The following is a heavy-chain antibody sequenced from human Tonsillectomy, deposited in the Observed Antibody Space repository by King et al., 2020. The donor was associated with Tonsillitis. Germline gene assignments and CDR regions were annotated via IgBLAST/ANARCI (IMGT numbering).Heavy chain of an antibody. CDR3: AGGAGLSDYYYYYMDV. V-gene: IGHV1-46*02. CDR1: GYTFNNYY. J-gene: IGHJ6*03. CDR2: INPSGGST. D-gene: IGHD2/OR15-2a*01. Sequence: VQLVESGAEVKKPGASVKVSCKASGYTFNNYYMHWVRQAPEQGLEWMGIINPSGGSTAYAQKFQGRVTMTKDTSTSTVYMELSSLKSEDTAVYYCAGGAGLSDYYYYYMDVWGKGTTVTVSS.